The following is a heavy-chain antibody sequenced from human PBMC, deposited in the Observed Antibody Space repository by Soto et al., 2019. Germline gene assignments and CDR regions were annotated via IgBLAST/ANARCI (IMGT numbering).Heavy chain of an antibody. D-gene: IGHD2-21*01. CDR1: GFTFSGSA. V-gene: IGHV3-73*01. J-gene: IGHJ4*02. CDR2: IRSKANSYAT. CDR3: TRRAEGGDYVDY. Sequence: GGSLRLSCAASGFTFSGSAMHWVRQASGKGLEWVGRIRSKANSYATAYAASVKGRFTISRDDSKNTAYLQMNSLKTEDTAVYYCTRRAEGGDYVDYWGQGTLVTVSS.